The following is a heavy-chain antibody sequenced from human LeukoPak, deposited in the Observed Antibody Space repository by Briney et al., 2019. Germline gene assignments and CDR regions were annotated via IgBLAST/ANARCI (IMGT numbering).Heavy chain of an antibody. CDR1: GFTFSSYG. Sequence: GGSLRLSCAASGFTFSSYGMHWVRQAPGKGLEWVAVMWSDGTKKYYADSVKGRFTVSRDTSKHTLYLQMSSLRAEDTAVYFCARDEDTTGRYSRFDYWGQGTLVTVSS. CDR3: ARDEDTTGRYSRFDY. V-gene: IGHV3-33*01. CDR2: MWSDGTKK. J-gene: IGHJ4*02. D-gene: IGHD3-22*01.